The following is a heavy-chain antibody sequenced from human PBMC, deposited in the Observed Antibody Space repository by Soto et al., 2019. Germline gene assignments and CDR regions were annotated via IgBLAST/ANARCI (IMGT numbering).Heavy chain of an antibody. V-gene: IGHV2-5*02. Sequence: GPTLVNHTETLTLTCTFSGFSLTTRGVGVGWIRQPPGKALEWLAVIYWDDDKRYSPSLKTRLVLTKDTPKNQVVLTMTNMDSVDTATYFCAHIVITFGGVVADDAFDVWGQGTMVTVSS. CDR1: GFSLTTRGVG. CDR2: IYWDDDK. D-gene: IGHD3-16*02. J-gene: IGHJ3*01. CDR3: AHIVITFGGVVADDAFDV.